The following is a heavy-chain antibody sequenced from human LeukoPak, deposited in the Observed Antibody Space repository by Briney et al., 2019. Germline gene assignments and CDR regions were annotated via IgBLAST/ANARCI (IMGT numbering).Heavy chain of an antibody. Sequence: SGPTLVNPTQTLTLTCTFSGFSLSTSGVGVGWIRQPPGKALQWLALIYWDDEKYYSPSLKSRLSISRDTSRNQVVLTMTNMDPLDTGTYFCAHSYYFGSRSYYNVWFAPWGLGDLVSVSS. J-gene: IGHJ5*02. D-gene: IGHD3-10*01. CDR2: IYWDDEK. V-gene: IGHV2-5*02. CDR1: GFSLSTSGVG. CDR3: AHSYYFGSRSYYNVWFAP.